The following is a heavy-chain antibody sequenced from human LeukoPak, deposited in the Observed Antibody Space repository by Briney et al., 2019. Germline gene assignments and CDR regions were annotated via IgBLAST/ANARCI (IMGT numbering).Heavy chain of an antibody. D-gene: IGHD3-16*01. CDR3: ALPAGLGREFDY. J-gene: IGHJ4*02. V-gene: IGHV3-23*01. CDR1: GFTFSSYA. CDR2: ISGSGGST. Sequence: PGGSLRLSCAASGFTFSSYAMSWVRQAPGKGLEWVSAISGSGGSTYYADSVKGRSTISGDNSKNTLYLQMNSLRAEDTAVYYCALPAGLGREFDYWGQGTLVTVSS.